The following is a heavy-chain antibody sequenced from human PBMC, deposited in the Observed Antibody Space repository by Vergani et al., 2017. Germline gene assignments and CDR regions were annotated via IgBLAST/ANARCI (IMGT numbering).Heavy chain of an antibody. CDR1: GGTFSSYA. V-gene: IGHV1-69*13. J-gene: IGHJ6*02. CDR3: ARDGSGSYYKYYYGMDV. Sequence: QVQLVQSGAEVKKPGSSVKVSCKASGGTFSSYAISWVRQAPGQGLEWMGRIIPIFGTANYAQKFQGRVTITADESTSTAYMELSSLRSEDTAVYYCARDGSGSYYKYYYGMDVWAQGTTVTVS. D-gene: IGHD3-10*01. CDR2: IIPIFGTA.